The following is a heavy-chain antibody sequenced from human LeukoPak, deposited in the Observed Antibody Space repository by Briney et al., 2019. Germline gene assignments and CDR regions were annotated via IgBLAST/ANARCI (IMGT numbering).Heavy chain of an antibody. V-gene: IGHV4-61*02. J-gene: IGHJ6*02. CDR3: ARWGDYYGMDV. CDR1: GGSISSGSYY. D-gene: IGHD3-16*01. CDR2: IYTSGST. Sequence: PSQTLSLTCTVSGGSISSGSYYWSWIRQPAGKGLEWIGRIYTSGSTNYNPSLKSRVTMSVDTSKNQFSLKLSSVTAADTAVYYCARWGDYYGMDVWGQGTTVTVSS.